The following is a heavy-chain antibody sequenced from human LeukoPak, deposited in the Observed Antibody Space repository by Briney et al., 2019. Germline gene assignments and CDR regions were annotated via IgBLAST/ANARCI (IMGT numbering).Heavy chain of an antibody. CDR1: GGSISSYY. Sequence: SETLSLTCTVSGGSISSYYWSWIRQPPGKGLEWIGYIYYSGSTNYNPSLKSRVTISVDTSKNQFSLKLSSVTAADTAVYYCAREVEGYCSGGSCYQSRYYYYYYMDVCGKGTTVTVSS. CDR3: AREVEGYCSGGSCYQSRYYYYYYMDV. D-gene: IGHD2-15*01. V-gene: IGHV4-59*01. J-gene: IGHJ6*03. CDR2: IYYSGST.